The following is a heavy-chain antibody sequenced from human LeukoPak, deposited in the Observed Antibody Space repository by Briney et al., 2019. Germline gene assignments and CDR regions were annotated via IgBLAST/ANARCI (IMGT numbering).Heavy chain of an antibody. CDR3: ARSSRGYSYGYYFDY. Sequence: GGSLRLSCAASGFMFSSNWMSWVRLAPGKGLEWVAVISYDGSNKYYADSVKGRFTISRDNSKNTLYLQMNSLRAEDTAVYYCARSSRGYSYGYYFDYWGQGTLVTVSS. CDR1: GFMFSSNW. D-gene: IGHD5-18*01. CDR2: ISYDGSNK. V-gene: IGHV3-30*03. J-gene: IGHJ4*02.